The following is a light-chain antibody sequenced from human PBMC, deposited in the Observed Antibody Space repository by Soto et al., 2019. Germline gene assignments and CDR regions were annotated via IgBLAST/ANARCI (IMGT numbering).Light chain of an antibody. J-gene: IGLJ1*01. CDR2: LNSDGSH. V-gene: IGLV4-69*01. CDR3: QTWGTGIHYV. CDR1: SGHSSYA. Sequence: QAVVTQSPFASASLGASVKLTCTLSSGHSSYAIAWHQQQPEKGPRYLMKLNSDGSHSKGDGIPDRFSGSSSGAERYLTISSLQSEDEADYYCQTWGTGIHYVFGTGTKLTVL.